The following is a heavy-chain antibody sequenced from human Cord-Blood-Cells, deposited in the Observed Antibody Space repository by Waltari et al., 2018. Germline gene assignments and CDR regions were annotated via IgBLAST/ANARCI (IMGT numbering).Heavy chain of an antibody. V-gene: IGHV3-53*01. Sequence: EVQLVESGGGLIQPGGSLRLSCAASGFTVRRNYMSWVRQAPGKGLEWVSVIYSGGSTYYADSVKGRFTISRDNSKNTLYLQMNSLRAEDTAVYYCARYCSSTSCYFDYWGQGTLVTVSS. CDR2: IYSGGST. J-gene: IGHJ4*02. CDR3: ARYCSSTSCYFDY. CDR1: GFTVRRNY. D-gene: IGHD2-2*01.